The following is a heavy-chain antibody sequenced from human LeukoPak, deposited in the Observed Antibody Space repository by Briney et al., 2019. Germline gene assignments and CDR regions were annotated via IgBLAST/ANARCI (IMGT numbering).Heavy chain of an antibody. D-gene: IGHD6-13*01. Sequence: GGSLRLSCAASGFTFSSYAMTWVRQAPGKGLEWVSIISGASGGNTYYADSVKGRFTISRDNSKNTLYLQMNSLRAEDTALYYCARGGSSSWYPNFDYWGQGTLVTVSS. J-gene: IGHJ4*02. V-gene: IGHV3-23*01. CDR1: GFTFSSYA. CDR2: ISGASGGNT. CDR3: ARGGSSSWYPNFDY.